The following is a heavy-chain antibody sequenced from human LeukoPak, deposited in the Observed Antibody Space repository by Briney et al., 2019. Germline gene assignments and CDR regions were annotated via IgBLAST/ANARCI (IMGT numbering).Heavy chain of an antibody. CDR1: AFTFATYA. J-gene: IGHJ4*02. CDR2: ISGSGGST. CDR3: AKGYGDYVDY. V-gene: IGHV3-23*01. Sequence: GGSLRLSCAASAFTFATYAMSWVRQAPGKGLEWVSAISGSGGSTYYADSVKGRFTISRDNSKNTLYLQMNSLRAEDTAVYYCAKGYGDYVDYWGQGTLVTVSS. D-gene: IGHD4-17*01.